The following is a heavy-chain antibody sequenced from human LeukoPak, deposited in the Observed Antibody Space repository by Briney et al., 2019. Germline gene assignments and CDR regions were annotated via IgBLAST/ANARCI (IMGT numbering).Heavy chain of an antibody. J-gene: IGHJ4*02. CDR3: ARGGSGLTIDY. V-gene: IGHV4-4*07. CDR1: GGSISSYY. D-gene: IGHD4/OR15-4a*01. Sequence: SETLSLTCTVSGGSISSYYWSWIPQPPGKGLEWIGRIYTSGSTNYNPSLKSRITMSVDTSKNQFSLKLSSVTAADTAVYYCARGGSGLTIDYWGQGTLVTVSS. CDR2: IYTSGST.